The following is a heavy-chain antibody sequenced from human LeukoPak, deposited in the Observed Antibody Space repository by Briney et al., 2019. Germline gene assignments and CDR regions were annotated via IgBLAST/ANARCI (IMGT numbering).Heavy chain of an antibody. CDR3: ARGRWTTDY. V-gene: IGHV1-8*02. Sequence: ASVTVSCKASGYTFTGHFIQWVRQATGQGLEWMGWMNPNSGNTGYAQKFQGRVTMTRNTSISTAYMELSSLRSEDTAVYYCARGRWTTDYWGQGTLVTVSS. CDR1: GYTFTGHF. CDR2: MNPNSGNT. D-gene: IGHD3/OR15-3a*01. J-gene: IGHJ4*02.